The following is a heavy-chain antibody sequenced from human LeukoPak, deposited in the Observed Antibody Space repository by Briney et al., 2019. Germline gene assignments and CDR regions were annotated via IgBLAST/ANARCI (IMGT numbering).Heavy chain of an antibody. Sequence: SETLSLTCTVSGGPISSYYWSWIRQPPGKGLEWIGYIYYSGSTNYNPSLKSRATISVDTSKNQFSLKLSSVTAADTAVYYCARDRDAFDTWGQGTMVTVSS. CDR1: GGPISSYY. J-gene: IGHJ3*02. CDR3: ARDRDAFDT. V-gene: IGHV4-59*01. CDR2: IYYSGST.